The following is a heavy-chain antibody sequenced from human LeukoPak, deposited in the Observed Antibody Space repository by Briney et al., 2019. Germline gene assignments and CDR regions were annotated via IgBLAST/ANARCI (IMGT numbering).Heavy chain of an antibody. CDR1: GGSISSSNW. J-gene: IGHJ4*02. D-gene: IGHD4-11*01. V-gene: IGHV4-4*02. CDR3: ARAFGEGGDYLTAVDY. CDR2: IYHSGST. Sequence: SGTLSLTCAVSGGSISSSNWWSWVRQPPGKGLEWIGEIYHSGSTNYNPSLKSRVTISVDKSKNQFSLKLSSVTAADTAVYYCARAFGEGGDYLTAVDYWGQGTLVTVSS.